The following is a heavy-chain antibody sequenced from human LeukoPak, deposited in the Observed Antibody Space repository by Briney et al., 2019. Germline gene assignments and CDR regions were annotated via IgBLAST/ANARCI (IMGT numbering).Heavy chain of an antibody. CDR3: ARGGENSGYDPYYFDY. J-gene: IGHJ4*02. Sequence: ASVKVSCKASGYTFTSYYMHWVRQAPGQGLEWMGWINPNSGGTNYAQKFQGRVTMTRDTSISTAYMELSRLRSDDTAVYYCARGGENSGYDPYYFDYWGQGTLVTVSS. V-gene: IGHV1-2*02. D-gene: IGHD5-12*01. CDR2: INPNSGGT. CDR1: GYTFTSYY.